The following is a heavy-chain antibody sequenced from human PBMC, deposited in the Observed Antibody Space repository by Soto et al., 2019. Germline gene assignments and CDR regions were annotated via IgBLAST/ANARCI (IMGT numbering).Heavy chain of an antibody. CDR1: GFTLSNYW. J-gene: IGHJ4*02. Sequence: PGGSLRLSCAASGFTLSNYWMNWVRQVPGKGLVWVSVIYRDGSTTRYADSVKGRFTISRDNGKNTLYLQMNSLRAEDTAVYYCTRDLGGESDYWGQGTLVTVSS. V-gene: IGHV3-74*01. CDR2: IYRDGSTT. CDR3: TRDLGGESDY. D-gene: IGHD3-16*01.